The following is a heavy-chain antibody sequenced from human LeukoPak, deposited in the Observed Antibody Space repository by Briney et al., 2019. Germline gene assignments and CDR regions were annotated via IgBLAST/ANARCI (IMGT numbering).Heavy chain of an antibody. CDR1: GGSISSSSYY. CDR3: ARVFRVCSGGSCYSRWFDH. CDR2: IYYSGST. D-gene: IGHD2-15*01. J-gene: IGHJ5*02. Sequence: PSETLSLTCTVSGGSISSSSYYWGWIRQPPGKGLEWIGSIYYSGSTYYNPSLKSRVTISVDTSKNQFSLKLSSVTAADTAVYYCARVFRVCSGGSCYSRWFDHWGQGTLVTVSS. V-gene: IGHV4-39*07.